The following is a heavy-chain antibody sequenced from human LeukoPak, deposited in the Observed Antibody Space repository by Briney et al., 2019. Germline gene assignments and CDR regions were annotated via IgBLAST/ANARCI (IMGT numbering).Heavy chain of an antibody. Sequence: PGGSLRLSCAASGFTFSSYAMSWVRQAPGKGLEWVSAISGSGGSTYYADSVKGRFTISRDNSKNTLYLQMNSLRAEDTAVYYCAKRGGWDFDWLFYYFDYWGQGTLVTVSS. CDR1: GFTFSSYA. J-gene: IGHJ4*02. CDR2: ISGSGGST. V-gene: IGHV3-23*01. CDR3: AKRGGWDFDWLFYYFDY. D-gene: IGHD3-9*01.